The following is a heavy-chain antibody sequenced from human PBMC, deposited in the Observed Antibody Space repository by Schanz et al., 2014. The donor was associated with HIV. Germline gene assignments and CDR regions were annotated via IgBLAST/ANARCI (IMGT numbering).Heavy chain of an antibody. CDR1: GYTFSRSA. J-gene: IGHJ4*02. CDR3: ARVGSGSYYVRYFDY. D-gene: IGHD3-10*01. CDR2: ISGKNGET. Sequence: QVQLVQSGTEVAQPGASVKVSCKASGYTFSRSAISWVRQAPGQGLEWMGWISGKNGETNYAQNFQGRVTMTTDTSASTTYMELTSLRSDDTAMYYCARVGSGSYYVRYFDYWGQGTLVTVSS. V-gene: IGHV1-18*01.